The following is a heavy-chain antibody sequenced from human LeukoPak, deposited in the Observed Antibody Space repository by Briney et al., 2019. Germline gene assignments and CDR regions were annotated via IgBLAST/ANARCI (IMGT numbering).Heavy chain of an antibody. V-gene: IGHV4-4*08. CDR3: AREVGVVYNSGGYWGSVGYYYYMDV. CDR2: IHTSGST. J-gene: IGHJ6*03. D-gene: IGHD6-25*01. CDR1: GGSISSYY. Sequence: SETLSLTCTVSGGSISSYYWSWIRQPPGKGLEWIGRIHTSGSTDYNPSLKSRVTISVDTSKNQFSLKLTSVTAADTAVYYRAREVGVVYNSGGYWGSVGYYYYMDVWGKGTTVTVSS.